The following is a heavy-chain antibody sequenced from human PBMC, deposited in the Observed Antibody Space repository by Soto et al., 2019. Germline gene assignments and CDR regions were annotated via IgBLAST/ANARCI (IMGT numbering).Heavy chain of an antibody. CDR3: ARDASPDIVVVPPLVPPPKPYNWFDP. J-gene: IGHJ5*02. D-gene: IGHD2-2*01. CDR2: INPSGGSK. V-gene: IGHV1-46*03. Sequence: EASVKVSCKASGYTFTSYYMHWVRQAPGQGLERMGIINPSGGSKSYAQKLQGRVTLTMDTSTSTVYMELSSLRSEDTAVYYCARDASPDIVVVPPLVPPPKPYNWFDPWGQGTLVTVSS. CDR1: GYTFTSYY.